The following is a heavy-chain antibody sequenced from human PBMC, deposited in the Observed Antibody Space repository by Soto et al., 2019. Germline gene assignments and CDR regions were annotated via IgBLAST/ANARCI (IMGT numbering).Heavy chain of an antibody. D-gene: IGHD6-19*01. J-gene: IGHJ4*02. CDR3: AKGSGYSSGWHFDY. CDR1: GFTFSSYG. CDR2: ISYDGSNK. V-gene: IGHV3-30*18. Sequence: GGSLRLSCAASGFTFSSYGMHWVRQAPGKGLEWVAVISYDGSNKYYADSVKGRFTISRDNSKNTLYLQMNSLRAEDTAVYYCAKGSGYSSGWHFDYWGRGTLVTVSS.